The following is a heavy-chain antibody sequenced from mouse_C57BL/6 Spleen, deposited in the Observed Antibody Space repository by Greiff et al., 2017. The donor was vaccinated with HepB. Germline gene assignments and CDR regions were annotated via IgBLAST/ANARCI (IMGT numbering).Heavy chain of an antibody. V-gene: IGHV5-4*03. CDR3: ARGEGYGNYDY. Sequence: EVKLMESGGGLVKPGGSLKLSCAASGFTFSSYAMSWVRQTPEKRLEWVATISDGGSYTYYPDNVKGRFTISRDNAKNNLYLQMSHLKSEDTAMYYCARGEGYGNYDYWGQGTTLTVSS. CDR1: GFTFSSYA. CDR2: ISDGGSYT. J-gene: IGHJ2*01. D-gene: IGHD2-1*01.